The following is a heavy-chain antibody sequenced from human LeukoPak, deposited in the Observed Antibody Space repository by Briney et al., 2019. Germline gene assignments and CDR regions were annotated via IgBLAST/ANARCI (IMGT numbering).Heavy chain of an antibody. V-gene: IGHV3-23*01. D-gene: IGHD5-24*01. CDR3: AKERGSDGFFI. Sequence: GGSLRLSCAASGFTFSNYAMSWVRQAPGKGLEWVSKVSGSGGSTNYADSVKGRFTISRDNSKNTLNLQMLSLRVEDTAVYYCAKERGSDGFFIWGQGTLVTVSS. CDR1: GFTFSNYA. CDR2: VSGSGGST. J-gene: IGHJ4*02.